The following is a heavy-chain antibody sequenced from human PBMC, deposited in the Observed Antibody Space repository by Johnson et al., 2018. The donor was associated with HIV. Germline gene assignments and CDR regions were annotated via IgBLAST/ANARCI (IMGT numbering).Heavy chain of an antibody. CDR2: IYSGDST. D-gene: IGHD4-17*01. CDR1: GFTVSSNY. J-gene: IGHJ3*02. CDR3: ARMTTTVSHHDGFDI. Sequence: VQLVESGGGLVQPGGSLRLSCAASGFTVSSNYMSWVRQAPGKGLEWVSVIYSGDSTYYADSVKGRFTISRDNSKNTLYLQMNRLRAEDTAVYYCARMTTTVSHHDGFDIWGQGTMVTVS. V-gene: IGHV3-66*01.